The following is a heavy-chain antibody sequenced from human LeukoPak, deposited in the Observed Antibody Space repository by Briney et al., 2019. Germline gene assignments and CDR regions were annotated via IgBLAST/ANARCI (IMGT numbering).Heavy chain of an antibody. CDR1: GFTFSSYG. CDR3: ARERDYYYGMDV. CDR2: IWYDGSNK. Sequence: GSLRLSCAASGFTFSSYGMHWVRQAPGKGLEWVAVIWYDGSNKYYADSVKGRFTISRDNSKNTLYLQMNSLRAEDTAVYYCARERDYYYGMDVWGQGTTVTVSS. V-gene: IGHV3-30*19. J-gene: IGHJ6*02.